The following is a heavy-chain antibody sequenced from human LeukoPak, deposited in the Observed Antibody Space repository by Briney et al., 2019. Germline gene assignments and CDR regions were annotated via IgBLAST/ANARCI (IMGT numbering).Heavy chain of an antibody. CDR3: ASYGSSGYYTLDY. V-gene: IGHV4-30-2*01. CDR2: IYHSGST. D-gene: IGHD3-22*01. Sequence: SETLSLTCAVSGGSISSGGYSWSWIRQPPGKGLEWIGYIYHSGSTYYNPSLKSRVTISVDRSKNQFSLKLSSVTAADTAVYYCASYGSSGYYTLDYWGQGTLVTVSS. J-gene: IGHJ4*02. CDR1: GGSISSGGYS.